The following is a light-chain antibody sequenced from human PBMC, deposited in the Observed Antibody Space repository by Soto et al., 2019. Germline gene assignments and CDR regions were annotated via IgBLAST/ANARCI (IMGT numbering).Light chain of an antibody. V-gene: IGLV2-14*03. CDR1: SSDVGGYNY. CDR3: SSFTRSVTVV. J-gene: IGLJ2*01. Sequence: QSALTQPASVSGSPGQSITISCAGTSSDVGGYNYVSWYQQHPGKVPRLIISDVNKRPSGVSDRLSGSKSGNTASLTISGLQAEDVADYYCSSFTRSVTVVFGGGTKLTVL. CDR2: DVN.